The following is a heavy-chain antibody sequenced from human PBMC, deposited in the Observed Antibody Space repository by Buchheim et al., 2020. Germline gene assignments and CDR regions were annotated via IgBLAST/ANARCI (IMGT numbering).Heavy chain of an antibody. J-gene: IGHJ2*01. CDR2: ISSSGSTI. V-gene: IGHV3-48*03. CDR3: ALDYGELFDL. CDR1: GFTFSSYE. Sequence: EVQLVESGGGLVQPGGSLRLSCAASGFTFSSYEMNWVRQAPGKGLEWVSYISSSGSTIYYADSVKGRLTISRDNATKPLYLQMNSLRAEDTAVYYCALDYGELFDLWGRGTL. D-gene: IGHD4-17*01.